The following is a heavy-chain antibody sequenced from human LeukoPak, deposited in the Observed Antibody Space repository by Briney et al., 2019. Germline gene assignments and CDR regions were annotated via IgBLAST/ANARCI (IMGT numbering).Heavy chain of an antibody. V-gene: IGHV4-61*02. D-gene: IGHD1-1*01. CDR2: IYTTGTT. Sequence: SETLSLTCTVSGGSISSGDYYWSWVRQPAGKGLEWIGRIYTTGTTNYNPSLKSRVTISVDTSKNQFSLKLSSVTAADTAVYYCASQLTWYDAFDLWGQGTMVTVSS. CDR1: GGSISSGDYY. CDR3: ASQLTWYDAFDL. J-gene: IGHJ3*01.